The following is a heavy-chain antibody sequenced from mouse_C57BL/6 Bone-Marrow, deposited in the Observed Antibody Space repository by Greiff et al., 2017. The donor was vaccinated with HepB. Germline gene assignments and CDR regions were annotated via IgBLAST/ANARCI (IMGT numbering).Heavy chain of an antibody. CDR1: GFSLTSYG. CDR3: ARQYYKGYAMDY. CDR2: IWSDGST. D-gene: IGHD2-12*01. Sequence: QVQLKQSGPGLVAPSQTLSITCTVSGFSLTSYGVHWVRQPPGKGLEWLVVIWSDGSTTYNSAPKSRLSISKDNSKSKVFLKMNSLQTDDTAMYYCARQYYKGYAMDYWGQGTSVTVSS. J-gene: IGHJ4*01. V-gene: IGHV2-6-1*01.